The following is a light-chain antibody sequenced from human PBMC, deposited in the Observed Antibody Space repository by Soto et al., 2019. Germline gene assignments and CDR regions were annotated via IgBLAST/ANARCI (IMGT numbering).Light chain of an antibody. CDR1: QRFTTN. CDR3: QQYNNWPPLT. J-gene: IGKJ4*01. Sequence: EIVMTQSPATLSVSPGERATLSSRAIQRFTTNLAGYQQKPGQAPRLLIYGASTRATGIPARFSGSGSGTEFTLTISSLQSEDFAVYYCQQYNNWPPLTFGGGTKVEIK. V-gene: IGKV3-15*01. CDR2: GAS.